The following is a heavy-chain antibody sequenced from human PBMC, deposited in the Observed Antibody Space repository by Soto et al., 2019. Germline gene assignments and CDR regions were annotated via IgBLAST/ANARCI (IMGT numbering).Heavy chain of an antibody. Sequence: SCAASGFTFSNYWMNWVRQAPGKGLEWVANINPEGSEKYYVDSVKGRFAISRDNAENSLFLQMNSLSVEDTALYYCARVHKGATMYAFDIWGQGTMVTVSS. CDR1: GFTFSNYW. CDR2: INPEGSEK. V-gene: IGHV3-7*04. J-gene: IGHJ3*02. D-gene: IGHD1-26*01. CDR3: ARVHKGATMYAFDI.